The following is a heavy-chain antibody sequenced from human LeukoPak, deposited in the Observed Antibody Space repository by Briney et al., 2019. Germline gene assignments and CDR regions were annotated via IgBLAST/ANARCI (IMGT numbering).Heavy chain of an antibody. CDR3: ARDRRIAARPVVASVSWFDP. V-gene: IGHV1-18*01. J-gene: IGHJ5*02. CDR2: ISAYNGNT. D-gene: IGHD6-6*01. CDR1: GYTFTSYG. Sequence: ASVKVSCKASGYTFTSYGISWVRQAPGQGLEWMGWISAYNGNTNYAQKLQGRVTMTTDTSTSTAYMELRSLRSDDTAVYYCARDRRIAARPVVASVSWFDPWGQGTLVTVSS.